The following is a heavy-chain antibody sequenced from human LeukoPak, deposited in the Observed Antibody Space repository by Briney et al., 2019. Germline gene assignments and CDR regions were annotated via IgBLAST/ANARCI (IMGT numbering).Heavy chain of an antibody. J-gene: IGHJ4*02. CDR1: GGSISSSSYY. CDR2: IYYSGST. D-gene: IGHD3-16*01. CDR3: ARHEAFFMITTGRYCFDY. V-gene: IGHV4-39*01. Sequence: PSETLSLTCTVSGGSISSSSYYWGWIRQPPGKGLEWIGSIYYSGSTYYNPSLKSRVTISVDTSKNQFSLKLSSVTAADTAVYYCARHEAFFMITTGRYCFDYWGQGTLVTVSS.